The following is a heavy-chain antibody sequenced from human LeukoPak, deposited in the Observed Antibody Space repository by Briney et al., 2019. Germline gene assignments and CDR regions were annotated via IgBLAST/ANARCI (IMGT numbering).Heavy chain of an antibody. Sequence: GESLKISCKGSGYSINNYWIAWVRQMPGKGLEWMGIIYPADSDIRYSPSFQGQVTISADKSISTAYLQWNSLKASDTAMYYCARQEYCSGASCYTWFDPWGQGTRVTVSS. J-gene: IGHJ5*02. D-gene: IGHD2-15*01. CDR2: IYPADSDI. CDR1: GYSINNYW. CDR3: ARQEYCSGASCYTWFDP. V-gene: IGHV5-51*01.